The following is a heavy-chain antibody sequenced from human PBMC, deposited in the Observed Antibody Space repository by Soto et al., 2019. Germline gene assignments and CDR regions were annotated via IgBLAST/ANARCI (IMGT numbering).Heavy chain of an antibody. D-gene: IGHD3-22*01. Sequence: SVKVSCKASGGTFSSYAISWVRPAPGQGLEWMGGIIPIFGTANYAQKFQGRVTITADESTSTAYMELSSLRSEDTAVYYCARMYFYDSSGYLSPPYRMDVWGQGTTVTVSS. CDR2: IIPIFGTA. V-gene: IGHV1-69*13. CDR1: GGTFSSYA. CDR3: ARMYFYDSSGYLSPPYRMDV. J-gene: IGHJ6*02.